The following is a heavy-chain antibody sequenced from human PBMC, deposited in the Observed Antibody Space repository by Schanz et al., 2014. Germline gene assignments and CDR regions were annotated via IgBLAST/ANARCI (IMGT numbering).Heavy chain of an antibody. CDR3: ARDRGYCSGGSCLTFDY. J-gene: IGHJ4*02. D-gene: IGHD2-15*01. V-gene: IGHV3-7*01. Sequence: EVQLVESGGGLVQPGGSLRLSCGGSGFTFSKYWMSWVRQAPGKGLEWVANIKQDGSEKYYVDAVKGRFTISRDNAKNTLYLQMNTLRAEDTAVYYCARDRGYCSGGSCLTFDYWGQGTLVTVSS. CDR1: GFTFSKYW. CDR2: IKQDGSEK.